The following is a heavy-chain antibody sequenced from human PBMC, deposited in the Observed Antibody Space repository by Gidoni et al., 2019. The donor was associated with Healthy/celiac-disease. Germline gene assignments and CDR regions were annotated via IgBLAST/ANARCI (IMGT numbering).Heavy chain of an antibody. J-gene: IGHJ4*02. CDR2: ISGSGGST. V-gene: IGHV3-23*01. CDR1: GFTFSRYA. Sequence: EVQLLESGGGLVQPGGSLRLACAASGFTFSRYAMSWVRQAPGKGLEWVSAISGSGGSTYYADSVKGRFTISRDNSKNTLYLQMNSLRAEDTAVYYCAKSSYYDFGPTYPDYWGQGTLVTVSS. CDR3: AKSSYYDFGPTYPDY. D-gene: IGHD3-3*01.